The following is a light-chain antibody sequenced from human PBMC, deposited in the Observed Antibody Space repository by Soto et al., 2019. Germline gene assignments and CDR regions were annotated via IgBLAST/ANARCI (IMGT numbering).Light chain of an antibody. V-gene: IGKV1-5*03. Sequence: DIQMSQSLSTLSGSVGDRVTITCRASQTSSSWLAWYQQKPGKAPKLLIYKASTLNSRLPSQVSGNGARTEFTLAIRSLRPDDFATEYCQHYTSDPEACGQGTQG. CDR1: QTSSSW. CDR3: QHYTSDPEA. CDR2: KAS. J-gene: IGKJ1*01.